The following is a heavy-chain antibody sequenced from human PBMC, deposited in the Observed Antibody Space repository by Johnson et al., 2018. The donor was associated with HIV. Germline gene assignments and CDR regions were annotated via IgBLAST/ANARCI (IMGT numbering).Heavy chain of an antibody. CDR2: IRYDGSNK. D-gene: IGHD5-24*01. CDR1: GFIFRTYG. V-gene: IGHV3-30*02. J-gene: IGHJ3*02. CDR3: ARDGDEFGDGYNPTEI. Sequence: QVQLVESGGGVVQPGGTLRLSCAASGFIFRTYGMHWVRQAPGKGLEWVAFIRYDGSNKYYADAVKGRFSISRDNSKNTLYLQMSSLRAEETAVYYCARDGDEFGDGYNPTEIWGQGTMVTVSS.